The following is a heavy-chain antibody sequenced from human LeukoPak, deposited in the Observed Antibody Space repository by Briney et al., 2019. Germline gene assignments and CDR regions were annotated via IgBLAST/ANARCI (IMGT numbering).Heavy chain of an antibody. D-gene: IGHD3-22*01. J-gene: IGHJ4*02. Sequence: SETLSLTCTASGGSISSYYWSWIRQPPGKGLEWIGYIYYSGSTNYNPSLKSRVTISVDTSKNQFSLKLSSVTATDTAVYYCARDRTDSSGYYYYFDYWGQGTLVTVSS. CDR2: IYYSGST. CDR3: ARDRTDSSGYYYYFDY. CDR1: GGSISSYY. V-gene: IGHV4-59*01.